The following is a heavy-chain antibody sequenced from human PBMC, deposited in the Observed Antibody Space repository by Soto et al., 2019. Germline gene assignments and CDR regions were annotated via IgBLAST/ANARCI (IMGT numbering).Heavy chain of an antibody. CDR3: ARDFWSGYYEDWFDP. V-gene: IGHV4-59*12. CDR1: GGAISFYN. J-gene: IGHJ5*02. D-gene: IGHD3-3*01. Sequence: TSETLSLTCTVSGGAISFYNWNWIRQSPGKGLEWIGYSYSSGSTNYNPSLKSRVTISVDTPKNQFSLKLSSVTAADTAVYYCARDFWSGYYEDWFDPWGQGTLVTV. CDR2: SYSSGST.